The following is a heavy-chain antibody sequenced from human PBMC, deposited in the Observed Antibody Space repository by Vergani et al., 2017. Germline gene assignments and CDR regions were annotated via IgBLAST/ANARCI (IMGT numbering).Heavy chain of an antibody. J-gene: IGHJ1*01. Sequence: QVHLVESGGGVVQPGRSLRLSCVVSGFTSSYYGMHWVRQAPGKGLEWVAVISYDGTQKYYADSVKGRFTISRDNSKSTLYLQMNSLRIEHTAVYYCATKSCGTPGCQIGYFREWGQGTLVTVSS. CDR3: ATKSCGTPGCQIGYFRE. V-gene: IGHV3-30*03. CDR1: GFTSSYYG. D-gene: IGHD1-1*01. CDR2: ISYDGTQK.